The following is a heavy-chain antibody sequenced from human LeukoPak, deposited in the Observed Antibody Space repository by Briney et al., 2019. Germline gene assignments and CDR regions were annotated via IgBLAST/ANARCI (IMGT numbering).Heavy chain of an antibody. CDR2: IYTSGST. CDR3: ALYSSRQYSFDY. Sequence: SETLSLTCTVSGGSMSSGSYYWSWIRQPAGKGLEWIGRIYTSGSTNYNPSLKSRVTISVDTSKNQFSLTLSSVTAADTAVYYCALYSSRQYSFDYWGQGTLVTVSS. J-gene: IGHJ4*02. D-gene: IGHD6-13*01. V-gene: IGHV4-61*02. CDR1: GGSMSSGSYY.